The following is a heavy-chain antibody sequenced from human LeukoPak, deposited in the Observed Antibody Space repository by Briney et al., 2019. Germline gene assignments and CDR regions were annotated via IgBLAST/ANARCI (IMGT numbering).Heavy chain of an antibody. V-gene: IGHV4-39*01. D-gene: IGHD2-15*01. CDR3: ARHGCSGGSCHLYYYYGMDV. Sequence: PSETLSLTCTVSGGSISSSSYYWGWIRQPPGKGLEWIGSIYYSGSTYYNPSLKSRVTISVDTSKNQFSLKLSSVTAADTAVYYCARHGCSGGSCHLYYYYGMDVWGQGTTVTVSS. J-gene: IGHJ6*02. CDR1: GGSISSSSYY. CDR2: IYYSGST.